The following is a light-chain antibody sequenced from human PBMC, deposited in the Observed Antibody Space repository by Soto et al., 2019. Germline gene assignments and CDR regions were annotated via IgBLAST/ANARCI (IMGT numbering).Light chain of an antibody. CDR2: GAS. CDR3: QQYGSSRT. V-gene: IGKV3-20*01. Sequence: EIVLTQSPATLSLYPGERATLSCRASQSVSSYLAWYQQKPGQAPRLLIYGASTRATGIPDRFSGSGSGTDFTLTISRLEPEDFAVYYCQQYGSSRTFGQGTKVDIK. CDR1: QSVSSY. J-gene: IGKJ1*01.